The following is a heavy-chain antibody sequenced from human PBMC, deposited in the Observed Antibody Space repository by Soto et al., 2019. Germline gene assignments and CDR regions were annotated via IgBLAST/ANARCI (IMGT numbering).Heavy chain of an antibody. V-gene: IGHV4-34*01. CDR3: AILNRGYSYYNAFDI. CDR1: GGSFSGYY. D-gene: IGHD5-18*01. Sequence: TSETLSLTCAVYGGSFSGYYWSWIRQPPGKGLEWIGEINHSGSTNYNPSLKRRVTISVDTSKNQFSLKLSSVTAADTAVYYCAILNRGYSYYNAFDIWGQGTMVTRLL. CDR2: INHSGST. J-gene: IGHJ3*02.